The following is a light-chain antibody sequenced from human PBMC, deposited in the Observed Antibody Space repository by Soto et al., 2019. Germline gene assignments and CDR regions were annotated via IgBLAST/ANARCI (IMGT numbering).Light chain of an antibody. CDR3: SSSTGSSTNTVV. J-gene: IGLJ2*01. Sequence: QSALTQPASVSGSLGQSITISCTGTSSDVGKYNYVSWYQQHPAKAPKLMIFEVSNRPSGVSNRFSGSKSGNTASLTISGLQAEDEAEYYCSSSTGSSTNTVVFGGGTKLTVL. CDR2: EVS. CDR1: SSDVGKYNY. V-gene: IGLV2-14*01.